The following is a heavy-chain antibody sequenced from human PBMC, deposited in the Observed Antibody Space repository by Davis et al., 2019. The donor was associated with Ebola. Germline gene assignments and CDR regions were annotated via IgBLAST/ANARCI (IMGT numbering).Heavy chain of an antibody. CDR2: INSDGSST. Sequence: HTEGSLRLSCAASGFTFSSYWMHWVRQAPGKGLVWVSRINSDGSSTSYADSVKGRFTISRDNAKNTLYLQMNSLRAEDTAVYYCAKASMGITIFGVVPVGWGQGTTVTVSS. V-gene: IGHV3-74*01. D-gene: IGHD3-3*01. CDR3: AKASMGITIFGVVPVG. CDR1: GFTFSSYW. J-gene: IGHJ6*02.